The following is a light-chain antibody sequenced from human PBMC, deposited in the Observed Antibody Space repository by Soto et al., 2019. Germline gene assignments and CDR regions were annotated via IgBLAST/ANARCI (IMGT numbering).Light chain of an antibody. CDR3: QESYSTPSVT. J-gene: IGKJ3*01. CDR1: QSISAY. V-gene: IGKV1-39*01. Sequence: DIPMTQSPSSMSASVGDRVTITCRASQSISAYLNWYQQKPGKAPKLLIYAASSLQSGVPSRFSGNGSGTDFTLTISSLQPEDFATYYCQESYSTPSVTFGPGTKVDIK. CDR2: AAS.